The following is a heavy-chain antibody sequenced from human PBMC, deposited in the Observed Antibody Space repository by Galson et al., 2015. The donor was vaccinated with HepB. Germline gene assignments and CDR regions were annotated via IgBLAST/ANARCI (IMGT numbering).Heavy chain of an antibody. Sequence: SLRLSCAASGFTFSSYGMHWVRQAPGKGLEWVAFIRYDGSNKYYADSVKGRFTISRDNSKNTLYLQMNSLRAEDTAVYYCANLPGYGSNWYEPVPFDYWGQGTLVTVSS. V-gene: IGHV3-30*02. CDR1: GFTFSSYG. CDR2: IRYDGSNK. D-gene: IGHD6-13*01. J-gene: IGHJ4*02. CDR3: ANLPGYGSNWYEPVPFDY.